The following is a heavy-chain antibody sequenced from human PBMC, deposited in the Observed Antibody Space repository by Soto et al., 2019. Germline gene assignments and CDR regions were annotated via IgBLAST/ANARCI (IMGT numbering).Heavy chain of an antibody. J-gene: IGHJ1*01. Sequence: ASVKVSCKTSGHTFSSYGFTWVRQAPGQGLEWMGWISAYNGNTNYAQKFQGRVTVTTDTSTSTAYMELRSLRSEDTAVYYCATGEFDRPAPRTYWGKRTLVIVAS. CDR2: ISAYNGNT. CDR1: GHTFSSYG. CDR3: ATGEFDRPAPRTY. D-gene: IGHD3-9*01. V-gene: IGHV1-18*01.